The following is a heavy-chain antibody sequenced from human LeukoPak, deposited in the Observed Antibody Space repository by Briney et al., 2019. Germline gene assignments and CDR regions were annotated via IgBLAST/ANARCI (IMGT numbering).Heavy chain of an antibody. D-gene: IGHD6-19*01. CDR1: GFTFGDYA. J-gene: IGHJ4*02. CDR2: ISGTSDNT. Sequence: GGSLRLPCTASGFTFGDYAMTWVRQAPGKGLEWVSAISGTSDNTYYADSVRGRFTISRDNSKNTLYLQVNSLRAEDTAIYYCSKGRTVTGTLALDYWGQGTLVTVSS. V-gene: IGHV3-23*01. CDR3: SKGRTVTGTLALDY.